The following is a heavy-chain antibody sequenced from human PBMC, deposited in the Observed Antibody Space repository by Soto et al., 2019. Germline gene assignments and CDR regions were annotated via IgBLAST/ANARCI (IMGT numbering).Heavy chain of an antibody. CDR1: GYTFTSYA. J-gene: IGHJ6*02. V-gene: IGHV1-3*05. D-gene: IGHD3-3*01. Sequence: QVQLVQSGAEEKKPGASVKVSCKASGYTFTSYAMHWVRQAPGQRLEWMGWINAGKGNTKYSQKFQGRVTITRDTSASTAYRELSSLRSEDTAVDYCARGYDFWGGMDVWGQGTTVTVSS. CDR2: INAGKGNT. CDR3: ARGYDFWGGMDV.